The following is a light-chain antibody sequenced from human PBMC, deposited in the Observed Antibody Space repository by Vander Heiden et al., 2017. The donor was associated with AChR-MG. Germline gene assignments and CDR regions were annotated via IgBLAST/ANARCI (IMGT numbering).Light chain of an antibody. Sequence: EIVLTQSPGTLSLSPGERATLSCRASQSVSSNYLAWYHQQPGQAPRLLIHDASIRATGIPDRFSGSGSGTDFTLTISRLEPEDFAVYYCQQEGSSPLTFGQGTRLEIK. V-gene: IGKV3-20*01. CDR1: QSVSSNY. J-gene: IGKJ5*01. CDR3: QQEGSSPLT. CDR2: DAS.